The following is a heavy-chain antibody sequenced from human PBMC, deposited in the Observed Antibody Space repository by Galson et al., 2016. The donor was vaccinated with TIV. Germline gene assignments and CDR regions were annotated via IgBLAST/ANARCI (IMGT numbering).Heavy chain of an antibody. CDR1: GFTFSSYA. Sequence: SLRLSCAASGFTFSSYAMSWVRQAPGKGLEWVSAISGSGGSTYYADSAKGRFTISRDNSKNTLYLQMNSLRAEDTAVYYCARDRGNRGIIDYWGQGTLVTVSS. D-gene: IGHD1-14*01. CDR3: ARDRGNRGIIDY. V-gene: IGHV3-23*01. CDR2: ISGSGGST. J-gene: IGHJ4*02.